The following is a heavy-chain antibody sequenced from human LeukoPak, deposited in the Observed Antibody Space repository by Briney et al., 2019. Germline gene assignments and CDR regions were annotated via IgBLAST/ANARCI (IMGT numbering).Heavy chain of an antibody. CDR1: GYSFTSYG. V-gene: IGHV7-4-1*02. J-gene: IGHJ4*02. CDR3: ARAFQSLGGLSLPDF. CDR2: IHPSTGNP. D-gene: IGHD3-16*02. Sequence: GESLKISCKGSGYSFTSYGISWVRQAPGQGLEWMGWIHPSTGNPTYAQGFTGRFVFSLDTSVSTTYLQISSLKAEDTAVYYCARAFQSLGGLSLPDFWGQGTLVTVSS.